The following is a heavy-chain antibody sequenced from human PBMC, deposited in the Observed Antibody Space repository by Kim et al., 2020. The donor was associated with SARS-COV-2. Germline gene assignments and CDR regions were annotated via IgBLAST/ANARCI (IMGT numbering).Heavy chain of an antibody. V-gene: IGHV3-48*02. D-gene: IGHD1-1*01. CDR3: ARDLLQYGVNGLDAFDI. CDR1: GFTFSSYS. CDR2: ISSSSSTI. J-gene: IGHJ3*02. Sequence: GGSLRLSCAASGFTFSSYSMNWVRQAPGKGLEWVSYISSSSSTIYYADSVKGRFTISRDNAKNSLYLQMNSLRDEDTAVYYCARDLLQYGVNGLDAFDIWGQGTMVTVSS.